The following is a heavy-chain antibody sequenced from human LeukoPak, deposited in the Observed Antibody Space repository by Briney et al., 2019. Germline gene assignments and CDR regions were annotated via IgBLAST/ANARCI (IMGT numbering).Heavy chain of an antibody. V-gene: IGHV4-59*12. Sequence: PSETLSLTCTVSGGSISSYYWSWIRQPPGKGLEWIGYIYYSGSTYYNPSLKSRVTISVDTSKNQFSLKLSSVTAADTAVYYCARDVAVAGKGIPDYWGQGTLVTVSS. CDR3: ARDVAVAGKGIPDY. J-gene: IGHJ4*02. D-gene: IGHD6-19*01. CDR1: GGSISSYY. CDR2: IYYSGST.